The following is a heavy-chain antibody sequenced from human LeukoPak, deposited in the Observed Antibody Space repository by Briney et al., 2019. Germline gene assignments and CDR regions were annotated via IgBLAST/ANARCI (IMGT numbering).Heavy chain of an antibody. CDR2: ISAYNGNT. Sequence: GASVKVSCKASGYTFTSYGISWVRQAPGQGLEWMGWISAYNGNTKYAQKLQGRVTMTTDTSTSTAYMELSSLRSEDTAVYYCARDYSFVVAAAGSGVVDYWGQGTLVTVSS. V-gene: IGHV1-18*01. D-gene: IGHD3-10*01. CDR3: ARDYSFVVAAAGSGVVDY. J-gene: IGHJ4*02. CDR1: GYTFTSYG.